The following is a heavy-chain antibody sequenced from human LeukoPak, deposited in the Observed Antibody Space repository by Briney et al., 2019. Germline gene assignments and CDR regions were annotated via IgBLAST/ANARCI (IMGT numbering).Heavy chain of an antibody. V-gene: IGHV4-39*07. Sequence: PSETLSLTCTVSGGSISSSSYYWGWIRQPPGKGLEWIGSIYYSGSTYYNPSLKSRVTISVDTSKNQFSLKLSSVTAADTAVYYCARDRYYYDSSGYPLPEFDYWGQGTLVTVSS. CDR1: GGSISSSSYY. D-gene: IGHD3-22*01. J-gene: IGHJ4*02. CDR3: ARDRYYYDSSGYPLPEFDY. CDR2: IYYSGST.